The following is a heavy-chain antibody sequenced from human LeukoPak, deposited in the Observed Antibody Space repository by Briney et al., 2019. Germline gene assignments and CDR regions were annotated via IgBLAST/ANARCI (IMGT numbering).Heavy chain of an antibody. J-gene: IGHJ4*02. CDR1: GFTFSRYG. V-gene: IGHV3-30*18. Sequence: GRSLRLSCAASGFTFSRYGMHWVRQAPGKGLEWVAVISYNGSNKYYADSVKGRFTISRDNSKNTLYLQMNSLRAEDTAVYYCAKEGGYSSSHWYWGQGTLVTVSS. CDR3: AKEGGYSSSHWY. CDR2: ISYNGSNK. D-gene: IGHD6-13*01.